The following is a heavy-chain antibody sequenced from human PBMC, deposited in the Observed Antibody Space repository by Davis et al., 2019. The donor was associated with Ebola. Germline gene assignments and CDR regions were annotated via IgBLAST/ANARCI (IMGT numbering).Heavy chain of an antibody. V-gene: IGHV3-21*01. CDR1: GFTFGEYA. J-gene: IGHJ6*02. Sequence: GGSLRLSCSGFGFTFGEYAMNWVRQAPGQGLEWVSSISSDSDYIYYADSAKGRFTISRDNAKNSLYLQMNSLRAEDTAVYYCARDRPLDFFFGDYYGMDVWGQGTTVTVSS. CDR2: ISSDSDYI. D-gene: IGHD3-16*01. CDR3: ARDRPLDFFFGDYYGMDV.